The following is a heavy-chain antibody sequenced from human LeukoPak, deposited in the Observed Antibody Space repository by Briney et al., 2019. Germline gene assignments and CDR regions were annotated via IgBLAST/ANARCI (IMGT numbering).Heavy chain of an antibody. V-gene: IGHV1-18*01. J-gene: IGHJ5*02. D-gene: IGHD2-21*02. CDR1: GYTFTSYG. CDR2: ISAYNGNT. CDR3: ARGEVVVVTENNWFDP. Sequence: ASVKVSCKASGYTFTSYGISWVRQAPGQGLEWMGWISAYNGNTNYAQKLQGRVTMTTDTSTSTAYMELRSLRSNDPAVYYCARGEVVVVTENNWFDPWGQEPLFTVSS.